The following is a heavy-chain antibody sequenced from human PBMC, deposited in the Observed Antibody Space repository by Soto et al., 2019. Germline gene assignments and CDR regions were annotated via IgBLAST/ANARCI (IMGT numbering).Heavy chain of an antibody. CDR3: ARDLDSAGAFDI. V-gene: IGHV3-21*01. CDR1: GFTFSSYS. J-gene: IGHJ3*02. CDR2: ISSSSSYI. Sequence: GGSLRLSCAASGFTFSSYSMNWVRQAPGKGLEWVSSISSSSSYIYYADSVKGRFTISRDNAKNSLYLQMNSLRAEDTAVYYCARDLDSAGAFDIWGQGTMVTV. D-gene: IGHD3-22*01.